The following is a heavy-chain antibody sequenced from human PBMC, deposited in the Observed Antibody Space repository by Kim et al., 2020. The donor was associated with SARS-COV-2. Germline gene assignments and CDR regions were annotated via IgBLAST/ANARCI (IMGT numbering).Heavy chain of an antibody. CDR2: IYYSGST. J-gene: IGHJ4*02. D-gene: IGHD3-3*01. V-gene: IGHV4-30-4*01. CDR3: AGSRFLEWQRTALDY. CDR1: GGSISSGDYY. Sequence: SETLSLTCTVSGGSISSGDYYWSWIRQPPGKGLEWIGYIYYSGSTYYNPSLKSRVTISVDTSKNQFSLKLSSVTAADTAVYYCAGSRFLEWQRTALDYWGQGTLVTVSS.